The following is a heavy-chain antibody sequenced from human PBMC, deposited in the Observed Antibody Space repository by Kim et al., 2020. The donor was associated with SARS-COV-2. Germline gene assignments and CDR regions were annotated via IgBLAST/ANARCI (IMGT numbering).Heavy chain of an antibody. CDR2: ISSSSSYI. J-gene: IGHJ4*02. Sequence: GGSLRLSCAASGFTFSSYSMNWVCQAPGKGLEWVSSISSSSSYIYYADSVKGRFTISRDNAKNSLYLQMNSLRAEDTAVYYCARGSRLQLVRGYFDYWGQGTLVTVSS. CDR1: GFTFSSYS. CDR3: ARGSRLQLVRGYFDY. V-gene: IGHV3-21*01. D-gene: IGHD6-13*01.